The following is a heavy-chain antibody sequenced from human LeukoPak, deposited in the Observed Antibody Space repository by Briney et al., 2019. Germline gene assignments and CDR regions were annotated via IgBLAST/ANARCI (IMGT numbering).Heavy chain of an antibody. J-gene: IGHJ3*02. Sequence: SETLSLTCTVSGGSISSYYWSWIRQPPGKGLEWIGYIYYSGSTNYNPSLKSRVTISVDTSKNQFSLKLSSVTAADTAVYYCARDQSGYYDSRGYYNRGVDAFDIWGQGTMVTVSS. CDR2: IYYSGST. D-gene: IGHD3-22*01. CDR3: ARDQSGYYDSRGYYNRGVDAFDI. CDR1: GGSISSYY. V-gene: IGHV4-59*01.